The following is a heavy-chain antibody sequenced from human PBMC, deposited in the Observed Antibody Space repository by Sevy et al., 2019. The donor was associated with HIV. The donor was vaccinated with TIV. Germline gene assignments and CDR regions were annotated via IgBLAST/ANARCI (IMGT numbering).Heavy chain of an antibody. CDR1: GGSISSGGYY. J-gene: IGHJ4*02. Sequence: SETLSLTCTVSGGSISSGGYYWSWIRQHPGKGLEWIGYIYYSGSTYYNPSLKSRVTISVDTSKNQFSLKLSSVTAADTAVYYCARDEGGYYNYWGQRTLVTVSS. CDR3: ARDEGGYYNY. V-gene: IGHV4-31*03. D-gene: IGHD3-3*01. CDR2: IYYSGST.